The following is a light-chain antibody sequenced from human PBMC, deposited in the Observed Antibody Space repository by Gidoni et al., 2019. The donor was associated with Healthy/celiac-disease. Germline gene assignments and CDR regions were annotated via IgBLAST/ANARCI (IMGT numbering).Light chain of an antibody. V-gene: IGKV1-39*01. Sequence: IQMSQSQSSLSASLGDRVTITCRASQSISSYLTWYQQKPGKAPKLLIYAASSLQSGVPSRFSGSGSGTDFTLTISSLQPEDFATYYCQQSYSTPRTCGQGTKVEIK. J-gene: IGKJ1*01. CDR2: AAS. CDR3: QQSYSTPRT. CDR1: QSISSY.